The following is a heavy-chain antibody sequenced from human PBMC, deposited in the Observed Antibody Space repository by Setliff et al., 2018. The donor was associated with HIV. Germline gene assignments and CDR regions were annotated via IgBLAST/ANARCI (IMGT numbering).Heavy chain of an antibody. CDR2: ISAYNGNT. V-gene: IGHV1-18*01. D-gene: IGHD3-22*01. CDR1: VYTFTSYG. J-gene: IGHJ4*02. CDR3: AKAPGWLFLSHY. Sequence: GASVKVSCKASVYTFTSYGISWVRQAPGQGLEWMGWISAYNGNTNYAQKFQGRVTMTRDTSISTAYMELSRLRSDDTAIYYCAKAPGWLFLSHYWGQGTLVTVSS.